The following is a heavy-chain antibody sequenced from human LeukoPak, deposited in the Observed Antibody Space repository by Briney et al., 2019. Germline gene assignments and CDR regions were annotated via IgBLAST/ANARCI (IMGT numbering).Heavy chain of an antibody. Sequence: KPSETLSLTCTVSGGSISTYYWSWIRQPPGKGLEWIGYMYYSGSTNYNPSLKSRVTMSVDTSKNQFSLRLSSVTAADTAVYYCAREHKDYDGDGYYYGYWGQGTLVTVSS. V-gene: IGHV4-59*01. CDR2: MYYSGST. CDR1: GGSISTYY. D-gene: IGHD3-22*01. J-gene: IGHJ4*02. CDR3: AREHKDYDGDGYYYGY.